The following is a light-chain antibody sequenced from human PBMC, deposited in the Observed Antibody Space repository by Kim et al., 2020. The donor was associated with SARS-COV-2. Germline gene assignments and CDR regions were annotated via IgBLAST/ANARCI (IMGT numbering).Light chain of an antibody. CDR1: QSITNF. Sequence: DIQMTQSPSSLSASVGERVTITCRASQSITNFLNWYQQKPGEAPKFLIYAVSTLQSGVPARFSGSGSGTDFTLTIRNLQPEDVATYYCQQSYSLPVTFGGGTKV. V-gene: IGKV1-39*01. CDR2: AVS. CDR3: QQSYSLPVT. J-gene: IGKJ4*01.